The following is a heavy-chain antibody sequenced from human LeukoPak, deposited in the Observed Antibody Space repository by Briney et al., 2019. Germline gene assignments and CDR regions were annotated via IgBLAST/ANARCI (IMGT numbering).Heavy chain of an antibody. Sequence: SETLSLTCAVYGGSFSGYYWSWIRQPPGKGLEWIGEINHSGSTNYNPFLKSRVTISVDTSKNQFSLKLSSVTAADTAVYYCARAGSDAFDIWGQGTMVTVSS. D-gene: IGHD1-14*01. CDR1: GGSFSGYY. CDR2: INHSGST. V-gene: IGHV4-34*01. CDR3: ARAGSDAFDI. J-gene: IGHJ3*02.